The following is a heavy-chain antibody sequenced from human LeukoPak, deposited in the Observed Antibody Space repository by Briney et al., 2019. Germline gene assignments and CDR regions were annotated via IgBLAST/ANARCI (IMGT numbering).Heavy chain of an antibody. V-gene: IGHV4-59*01. CDR3: AREGGATTYFDY. D-gene: IGHD5-12*01. CDR1: GFTFGDYA. Sequence: PGGSLRLSCTASGFTFGDYAMTWVRQPPGKGLEWIGSIYYSGSTNYNPSLKSRVTISVDTSKNQFSLKLSSVTAADTAVYYCAREGGATTYFDYWGQGTLVTVSS. CDR2: IYYSGST. J-gene: IGHJ4*02.